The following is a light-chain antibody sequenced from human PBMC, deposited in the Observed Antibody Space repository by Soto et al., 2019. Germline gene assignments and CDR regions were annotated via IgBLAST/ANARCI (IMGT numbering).Light chain of an antibody. CDR3: QQYIRWPLT. Sequence: ESVMTQSPATLSVSPGERATLSCRASQSVGSNLAWYQQEPGQAPRLLILGASSRATGVSARFSDSGSGTEFTLTINSLQSEDFAVYYCQQYIRWPLTFGGGTTVNIK. V-gene: IGKV3-15*01. CDR1: QSVGSN. J-gene: IGKJ4*01. CDR2: GAS.